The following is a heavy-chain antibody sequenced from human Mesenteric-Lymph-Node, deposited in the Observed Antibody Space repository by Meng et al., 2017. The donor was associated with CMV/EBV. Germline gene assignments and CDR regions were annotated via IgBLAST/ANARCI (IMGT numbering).Heavy chain of an antibody. CDR3: ARGPRGVGVNALFDY. CDR2: IYYSGST. CDR1: GGSVSSGSYY. J-gene: IGHJ4*02. V-gene: IGHV4-61*01. D-gene: IGHD1-26*01. Sequence: ESLKISCTVSGGSVSSGSYYWSWIRQPPGKGLEWIGYIYYSGSTNYNPSLKSRVTISVDTSKNQFSLKLSSVTAADTAVYYCARGPRGVGVNALFDYWGQGTLVTVSS.